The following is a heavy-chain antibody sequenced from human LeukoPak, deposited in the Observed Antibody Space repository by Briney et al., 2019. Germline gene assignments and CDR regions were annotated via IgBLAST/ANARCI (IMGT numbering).Heavy chain of an antibody. V-gene: IGHV3-23*01. CDR2: ISGSGDGST. J-gene: IGHJ6*02. Sequence: GGSLRLSCAASGFTFSSYALSWVRQAPGKGLEWVSGISGSGDGSTYYADSVKGRFTISRDNSKNTLYLHMSNLRADDTAVYYCARGDYDFWSGYYYYYYYYGMDVWGQGTTVTVSS. CDR3: ARGDYDFWSGYYYYYYYYGMDV. CDR1: GFTFSSYA. D-gene: IGHD3-3*01.